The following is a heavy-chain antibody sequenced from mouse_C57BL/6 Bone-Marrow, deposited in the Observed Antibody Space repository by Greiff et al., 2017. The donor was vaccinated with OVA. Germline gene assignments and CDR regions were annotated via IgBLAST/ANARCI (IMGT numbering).Heavy chain of an antibody. CDR1: GYTFTDSY. CDR3: ARGDWDYFDY. Sequence: VQLQQSGPELVKPGASVKISCKASGYTFTDSYINWVKQMPGQGLEWIGWIYPGSGNTKYNEKFKCKATLTVDTSSSTAYMQLSSLTSEYSAVYFSARGDWDYFDYWGQGTTLTVSS. V-gene: IGHV1-84*01. D-gene: IGHD4-1*01. J-gene: IGHJ2*01. CDR2: IYPGSGNT.